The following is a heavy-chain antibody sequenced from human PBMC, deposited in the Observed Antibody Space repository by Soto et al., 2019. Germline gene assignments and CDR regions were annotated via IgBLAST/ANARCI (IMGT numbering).Heavy chain of an antibody. J-gene: IGHJ4*02. CDR1: GYTFTGYY. V-gene: IGHV1-2*04. CDR3: AKGLSGPPGYFDY. CDR2: INPNSGGT. Sequence: ASVKVSCKASGYTFTGYYMHWVRQAPGQGLEWMGWINPNSGGTNYAQKFQGWVTMTRDTSISTAYMQMNSLRADDTAFYYCAKGLSGPPGYFDYWGRGTLVTVSS.